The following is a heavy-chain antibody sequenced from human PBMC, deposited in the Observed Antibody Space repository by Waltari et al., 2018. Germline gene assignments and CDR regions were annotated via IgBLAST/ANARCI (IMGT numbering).Heavy chain of an antibody. CDR1: GGTFSSYA. V-gene: IGHV1-69*05. J-gene: IGHJ2*01. CDR3: AREGERYWYFDL. Sequence: QVQLVQSGAEVKKPGSSVKVSCKASGGTFSSYAISWVRQAPGQGLEWMGRIIPIFGTANYAQKLQGRVTMTTDTSTSTAYMELRSLRSDDTAVYYCAREGERYWYFDLWGRGTLVTVSS. D-gene: IGHD1-26*01. CDR2: IIPIFGTA.